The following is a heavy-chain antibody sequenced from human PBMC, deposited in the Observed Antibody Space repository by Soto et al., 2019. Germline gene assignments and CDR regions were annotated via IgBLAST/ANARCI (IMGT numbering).Heavy chain of an antibody. Sequence: SETLSLTCAVYGGSFSGYYWSWIRQPPGKGLEWIGEINHSGSTNYNPSLKSRVTISVDTSKNQFSLKLSSVTAADTAVYYCARARKTKRYSGSYYYFDYWGQRTLVTVSS. CDR1: GGSFSGYY. CDR3: ARARKTKRYSGSYYYFDY. J-gene: IGHJ4*02. V-gene: IGHV4-34*01. CDR2: INHSGST. D-gene: IGHD1-26*01.